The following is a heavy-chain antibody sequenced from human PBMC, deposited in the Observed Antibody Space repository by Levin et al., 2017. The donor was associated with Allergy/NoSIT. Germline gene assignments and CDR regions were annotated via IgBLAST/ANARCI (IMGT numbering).Heavy chain of an antibody. Sequence: LSLTCEASGFPFSSYEMNWVRRAPGKGLEWVSYISSTGSTIYSADSVKGRFTISRDNAKNSLYLHMNSLRAEDTAVYYCARQLGNFWSGYNYFDYWGQGTLVTVSS. CDR1: GFPFSSYE. J-gene: IGHJ4*02. CDR2: ISSTGSTI. D-gene: IGHD3-3*01. CDR3: ARQLGNFWSGYNYFDY. V-gene: IGHV3-48*03.